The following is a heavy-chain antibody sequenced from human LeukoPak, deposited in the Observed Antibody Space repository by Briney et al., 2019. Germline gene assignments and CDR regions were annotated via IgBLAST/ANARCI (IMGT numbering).Heavy chain of an antibody. V-gene: IGHV3-7*01. CDR2: MKPDASHI. CDR3: VRDSRTYGYF. Sequence: GGSLRLSCAASGFTFSNLWMAWVRQRPGEGLEWVANMKPDASHISYVDSVEGRFTISRDNAKNSLYLQMDSLRAEDTAVYYCVRDSRTYGYFWGRGTLVTVSS. J-gene: IGHJ4*02. D-gene: IGHD3-10*01. CDR1: GFTFSNLW.